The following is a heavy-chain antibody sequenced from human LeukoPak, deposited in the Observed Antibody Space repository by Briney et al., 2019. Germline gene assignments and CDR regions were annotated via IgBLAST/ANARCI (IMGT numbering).Heavy chain of an antibody. D-gene: IGHD6-6*01. J-gene: IGHJ4*02. CDR1: GYSFTSYW. CDR2: IYPGDSDT. CDR3: ARSQESSSSDY. Sequence: GGSLQISCKGSGYSFTSYWIGWVRQMPGKGLEWMGIIYPGDSDTRYSPSFQGQVTISADKSISTAYLQWSSLKASDTAMYYCARSQESSSSDYWGQGTLVTVSS. V-gene: IGHV5-51*01.